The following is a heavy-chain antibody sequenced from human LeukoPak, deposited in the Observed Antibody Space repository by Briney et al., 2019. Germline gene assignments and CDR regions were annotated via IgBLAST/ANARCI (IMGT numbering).Heavy chain of an antibody. V-gene: IGHV1-18*01. Sequence: ASVKVSCKASGYTFTSYGISWVRQAPGQGLEWMGWISAYAQKFQGRVTMTTDTSTSTAYMELRSLSSDDTAVYYCARRFNYYDGSGYYEGFYFDYWGQGTLVTVSS. D-gene: IGHD3-22*01. CDR3: ARRFNYYDGSGYYEGFYFDY. CDR1: GYTFTSYG. J-gene: IGHJ4*02. CDR2: ISAY.